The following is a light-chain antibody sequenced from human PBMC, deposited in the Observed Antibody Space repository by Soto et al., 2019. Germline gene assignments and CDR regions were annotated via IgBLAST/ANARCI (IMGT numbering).Light chain of an antibody. J-gene: IGKJ4*01. V-gene: IGKV3-20*01. CDR3: QHYDDWLRLT. Sequence: EIVLTQSPGTLSLSPGERATLSCRASQSVGSTYLAWYQQKFGQAPRLLISGASSRATGIPDRFSGSGSGTDFTLTISRLEPEDFAVYFCQHYDDWLRLTFGGGTKVEIK. CDR1: QSVGSTY. CDR2: GAS.